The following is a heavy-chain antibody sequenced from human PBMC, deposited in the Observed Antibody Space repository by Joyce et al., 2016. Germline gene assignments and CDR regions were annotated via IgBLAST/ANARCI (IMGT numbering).Heavy chain of an antibody. CDR1: GASISIFY. Sequence: QVQLQESGPGLVKPSETLYLTCTVSGASISIFYWRWIRQPPGKGLEWLGYINHSGTNKYNPSLKSLVTISVDTSKNQFSLKMTSVTAADTAVYYCARTGSGWSGVAPLWGQGTLVSVSS. V-gene: IGHV4-59*01. J-gene: IGHJ1*01. D-gene: IGHD6-19*01. CDR3: ARTGSGWSGVAPL. CDR2: INHSGTN.